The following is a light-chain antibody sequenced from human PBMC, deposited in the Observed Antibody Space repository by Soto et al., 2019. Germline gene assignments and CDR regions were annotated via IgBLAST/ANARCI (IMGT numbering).Light chain of an antibody. Sequence: QSVLTQPASVSGSPGQSITISCTATSSDGADYKDVSWYQQDPGNAPKLMIYEVTYRPSGVSNRFSGSKSGNTASLTISGXXXXXXXXYYXXXYTTSSTVFGTGTKLTV. CDR1: SSDGADYKD. J-gene: IGLJ1*01. CDR2: EVT. CDR3: XXYTTSSTV. V-gene: IGLV2-14*01.